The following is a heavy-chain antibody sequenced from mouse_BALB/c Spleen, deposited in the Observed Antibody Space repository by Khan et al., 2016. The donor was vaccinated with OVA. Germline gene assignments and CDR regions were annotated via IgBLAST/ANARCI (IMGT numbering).Heavy chain of an antibody. D-gene: IGHD2-14*01. Sequence: VQLQQSGPDLVKPGASVKISCKASGYSFTLYYMTWVRQSHGKSLEWIGRVNPKTGGTDYNQDFKGKAILTVDKSSNTAYLELRSLTSEDSAVYYCARGYDVFAYWGQGTLVTVSA. CDR3: ARGYDVFAY. CDR1: GYSFTLYY. J-gene: IGHJ3*01. V-gene: IGHV1-26*01. CDR2: VNPKTGGT.